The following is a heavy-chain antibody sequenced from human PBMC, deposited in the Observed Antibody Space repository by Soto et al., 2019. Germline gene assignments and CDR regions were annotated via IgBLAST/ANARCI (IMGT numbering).Heavy chain of an antibody. V-gene: IGHV3-21*04. J-gene: IGHJ4*02. CDR3: APIGVVVPFLES. CDR1: GFSFSNDN. Sequence: PGGSLRLSCAASGFSFSNDNMNWIRQAPGKGLEWVSSIISSGSFIYYADSVKGRFTISRDNAKNSLYLQMNGLRPEDTALYYCAPIGVVVPFLESWGQGTPVTVSS. D-gene: IGHD2-15*01. CDR2: IISSGSFI.